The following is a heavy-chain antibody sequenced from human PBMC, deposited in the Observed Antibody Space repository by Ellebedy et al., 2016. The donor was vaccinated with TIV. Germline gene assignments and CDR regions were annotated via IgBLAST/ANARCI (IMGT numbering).Heavy chain of an antibody. D-gene: IGHD3-10*01. CDR3: ATAEAEGTMVRGVITRSYYYYGMDV. CDR2: INPNSGGT. V-gene: IGHV1-2*02. Sequence: ASVKVSXXASGYTFTGYYMHWVRQAPGQGLEWMGWINPNSGGTNYAQKFQGRVTMTRDTSISTAYMELSRLRSEDTAVYYCATAEAEGTMVRGVITRSYYYYGMDVWGQGTTVTVSS. J-gene: IGHJ6*02. CDR1: GYTFTGYY.